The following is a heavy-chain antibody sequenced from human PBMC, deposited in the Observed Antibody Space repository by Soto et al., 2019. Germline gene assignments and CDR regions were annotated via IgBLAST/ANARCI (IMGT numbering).Heavy chain of an antibody. J-gene: IGHJ5*02. CDR1: GYSFSSYW. Sequence: GESLKISCQSSGYSFSSYWIVWVCQMPGKGLEWMGIIYPNDYKDKYNPSVQDQVTMSVDKSISTAYLQWSSLRASDTAIYFCARGNIANWFGPWGQGSPVTVA. CDR3: ARGNIANWFGP. D-gene: IGHD3-16*02. CDR2: IYPNDYKD. V-gene: IGHV5-51*01.